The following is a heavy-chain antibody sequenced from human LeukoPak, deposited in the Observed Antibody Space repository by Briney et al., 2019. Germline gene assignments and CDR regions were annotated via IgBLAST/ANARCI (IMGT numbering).Heavy chain of an antibody. J-gene: IGHJ4*02. CDR1: GGSISSCNW. Sequence: PSGTLSLTCAVSGGSISSCNWWSWVRQPPGKGLEWIGEIYHSGSTNYNPSFKSRVTISVDKSKNQFSLKLSSVTAADTAVYYCAKDLRTKITFGGVIVIYLDYWGQGTLVTVSS. CDR2: IYHSGST. D-gene: IGHD3-16*02. V-gene: IGHV4-4*02. CDR3: AKDLRTKITFGGVIVIYLDY.